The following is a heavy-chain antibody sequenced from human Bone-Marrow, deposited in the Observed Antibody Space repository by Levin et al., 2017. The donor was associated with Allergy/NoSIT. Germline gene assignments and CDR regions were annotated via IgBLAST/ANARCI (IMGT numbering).Heavy chain of an antibody. CDR3: ARDPVNGAHDPFDM. CDR2: INLNSGGA. CDR1: GYTFTGYN. Sequence: PGASVKVSCKASGYTFTGYNIHWVRQAPGQGLEWMGWINLNSGGANFAQKLQGRVTMTRDTSISTAYMELSRLRSDDTAVYYCARDPVNGAHDPFDMWGQGTMVTVSS. V-gene: IGHV1-2*02. D-gene: IGHD3-10*01. J-gene: IGHJ3*02.